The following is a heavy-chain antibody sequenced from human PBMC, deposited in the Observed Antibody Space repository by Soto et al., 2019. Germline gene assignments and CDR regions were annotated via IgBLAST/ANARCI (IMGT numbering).Heavy chain of an antibody. J-gene: IGHJ4*02. CDR2: TDYSGST. V-gene: IGHV4-61*01. D-gene: IGHD2-2*02. CDR3: AGADRRYCSVSTCYIVDG. CDR1: GGSVSSNSYY. Sequence: LSLTCLVSGGSVSSNSYYWSWIRQPPGKGLEWTGYTDYSGSTRYNPSLTSRGTISVDTSKNQFSLKVRSVTAAHTAVYYCAGADRRYCSVSTCYIVDGWGQGTQVSVCS.